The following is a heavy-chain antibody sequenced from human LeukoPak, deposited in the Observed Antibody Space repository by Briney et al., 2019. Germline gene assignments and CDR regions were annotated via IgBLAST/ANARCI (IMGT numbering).Heavy chain of an antibody. CDR2: IYSRGST. J-gene: IGHJ4*02. V-gene: IGHV3-53*01. Sequence: PGGSLRLSCAASVFTVSSTYMSWVRQAPGRGLEWVSLIYSRGSTFYADSVQGGFSISRDKSKNTLYLQMNSLRDEDAAMYYCARDSSSFPNYFDFWGQGTLVTVSS. D-gene: IGHD3-3*02. CDR3: ARDSSSFPNYFDF. CDR1: VFTVSSTY.